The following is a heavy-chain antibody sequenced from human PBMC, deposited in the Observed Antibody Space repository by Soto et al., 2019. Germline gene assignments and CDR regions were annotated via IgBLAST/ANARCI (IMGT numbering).Heavy chain of an antibody. V-gene: IGHV4-4*02. CDR1: GGSISSSNW. Sequence: PSETLSLTCAVSGGSISSSNWWSWVRQPPGKGLEWIGEIYHSGSTNYNPSLKSRVTISVDKSKNQFSLKLSSVTAADAAVYYCTGAYFHIVGYILDPWGQGTSVTVSS. CDR3: TGAYFHIVGYILDP. CDR2: IYHSGST. J-gene: IGHJ5*02. D-gene: IGHD2-21*01.